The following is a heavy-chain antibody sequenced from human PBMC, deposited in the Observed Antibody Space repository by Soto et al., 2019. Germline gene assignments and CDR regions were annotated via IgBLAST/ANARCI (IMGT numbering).Heavy chain of an antibody. CDR2: ISWNSGSI. D-gene: IGHD3-22*01. V-gene: IGHV3-9*01. CDR1: GFTFDDYA. J-gene: IGHJ6*02. Sequence: GGSLRLSCVASGFTFDDYAMHWVRQAPGKGLEWVSGISWNSGSIGYADSVKGRFTISRDNAKNSPYLQMNSLRAEDTALYYCSKALIYGMDVWGQGTTVTVSS. CDR3: SKALIYGMDV.